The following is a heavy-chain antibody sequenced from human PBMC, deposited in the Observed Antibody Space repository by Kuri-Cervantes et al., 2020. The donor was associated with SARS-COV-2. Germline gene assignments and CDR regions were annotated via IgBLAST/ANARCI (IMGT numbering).Heavy chain of an antibody. V-gene: IGHV3-21*01. J-gene: IGHJ4*02. CDR1: GFTFSSYS. D-gene: IGHD2-15*01. CDR3: ARELGGGSV. CDR2: ISSSSSYI. Sequence: GESLKISCAASGFTFSSYSMNWVRQAPGKGLEWVSSISSSSSYIYYADSVKGRFTISRDNAKNSLYLQINSLRAEDTAVYYCARELGGGSVWGQGTLVTVSS.